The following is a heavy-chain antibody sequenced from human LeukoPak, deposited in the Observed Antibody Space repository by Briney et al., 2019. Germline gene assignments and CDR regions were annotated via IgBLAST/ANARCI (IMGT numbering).Heavy chain of an antibody. CDR1: GYTLTELA. CDR3: ATILSPTEWERVFDY. J-gene: IGHJ4*02. CDR2: FDHEDGET. Sequence: ASVKVSCKVSGYTLTELAMHWVRQAPGKGLEWMGGFDHEDGETLYAQKFQGRVTMTEDTSTDTAYMELSSLRSEDTAVYYCATILSPTEWERVFDYWGQGTLVTVSS. D-gene: IGHD1-14*01. V-gene: IGHV1-24*01.